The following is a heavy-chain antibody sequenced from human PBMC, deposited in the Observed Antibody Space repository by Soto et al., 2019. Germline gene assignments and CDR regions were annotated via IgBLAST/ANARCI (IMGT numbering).Heavy chain of an antibody. V-gene: IGHV3-33*01. CDR1: GFTFSNYG. CDR3: ARDLSGPLDY. J-gene: IGHJ4*02. Sequence: PVGSLRLSCAASGFTFSNYGLHWVRQAPGKGLQWVAAVRYDGSNKYYADSVKGRFTISRDISTNTLYLQMNSLRAEDTSVYYCARDLSGPLDYWGQGTLVTVSS. CDR2: VRYDGSNK.